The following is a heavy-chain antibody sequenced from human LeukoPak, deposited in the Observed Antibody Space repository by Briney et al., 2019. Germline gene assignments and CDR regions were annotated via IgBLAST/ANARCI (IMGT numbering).Heavy chain of an antibody. CDR3: ARDRTGYGNYYFDS. D-gene: IGHD5-18*01. CDR2: IISTYGAS. V-gene: IGHV1-69*05. Sequence: SVKVSCKASGDTVRKYAIGWVRQAPGQGLEWIGGIISTYGASNYAQKFQGRVTLTTDESANTAYMELRSLRSEDTAVYYCARDRTGYGNYYFDSRGQGTPVTVSS. J-gene: IGHJ4*02. CDR1: GDTVRKYA.